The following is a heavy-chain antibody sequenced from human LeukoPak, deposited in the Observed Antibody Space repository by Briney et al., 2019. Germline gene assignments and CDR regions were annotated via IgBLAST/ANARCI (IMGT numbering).Heavy chain of an antibody. CDR3: ARTNIVVVPAAMVSGWFDP. V-gene: IGHV1-69*05. Sequence: ASVKVSCKASGGTLSSYAISWVRQAPGQGLEWMGGIIPIFGTANYAPKFQGRVTITTDESTSTAYMELSSLRSEDTAVYYCARTNIVVVPAAMVSGWFDPWGQGTLVTVSS. CDR2: IIPIFGTA. D-gene: IGHD2-2*01. J-gene: IGHJ5*02. CDR1: GGTLSSYA.